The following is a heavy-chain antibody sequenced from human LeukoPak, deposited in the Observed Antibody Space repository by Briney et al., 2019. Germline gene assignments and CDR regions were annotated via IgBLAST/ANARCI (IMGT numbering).Heavy chain of an antibody. CDR3: ARDRSSAYYRDYFDY. J-gene: IGHJ4*02. D-gene: IGHD1-26*01. CDR2: IHYAGST. Sequence: SETLSLTCTVSALSSYYWRWIRLPAGKGLEWIGRIHYAGSTTYNPSLKSRVTMSVDASSNRFSLKLTSVIAADTALYYCARDRSSAYYRDYFDYWGQGILVTVSS. V-gene: IGHV4-4*07. CDR1: ALSSYY.